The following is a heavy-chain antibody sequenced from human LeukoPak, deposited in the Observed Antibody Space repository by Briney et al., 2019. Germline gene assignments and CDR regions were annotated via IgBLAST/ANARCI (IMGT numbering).Heavy chain of an antibody. CDR3: ARAAYYYDSSGYSFDP. V-gene: IGHV4-34*01. J-gene: IGHJ5*02. CDR2: INHSGSP. D-gene: IGHD3-22*01. CDR1: GGSFSGYY. Sequence: SETLSLTCAVYGGSFSGYYWSCIRQPPGKGLEWIGEINHSGSPNYNPSLKSQVTISVDTSKNQFSLKLSSVTAADTAVYYCARAAYYYDSSGYSFDPWGQGTLVTVSS.